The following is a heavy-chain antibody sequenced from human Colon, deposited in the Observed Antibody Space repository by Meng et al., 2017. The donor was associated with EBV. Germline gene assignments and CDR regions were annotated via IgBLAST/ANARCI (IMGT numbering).Heavy chain of an antibody. CDR1: GDSVSDTNHF. CDR2: INSNWNT. CDR3: VRVRGDFDY. D-gene: IGHD3-16*01. Sequence: QLPLQGSGPGRVKPSEPLSLPCIVSGDSVSDTNHFWGWVRQAPGKGLEWVGSINSNWNTYSNPSLTSRVTMSLDTSKNQFSLKLSSVTAADTAVYYCVRVRGDFDYWGQGTLVTVSS. V-gene: IGHV4-39*07. J-gene: IGHJ4*02.